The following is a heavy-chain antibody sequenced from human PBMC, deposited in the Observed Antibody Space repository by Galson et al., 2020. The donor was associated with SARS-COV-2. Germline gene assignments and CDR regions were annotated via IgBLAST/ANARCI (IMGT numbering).Heavy chain of an antibody. V-gene: IGHV3-23*01. J-gene: IGHJ6*02. CDR1: GFTFSSYA. D-gene: IGHD3-3*01. CDR2: ISGSGGST. CDR3: AKDLETYYDFWSGYGPLLYGMDV. Sequence: GGSLRLSCAASGFTFSSYAMSWVRQAPGKGLEWVSAISGSGGSTYYADSVKGRFTISRDNSKNTLYLQMNSLRAEDTAVYYCAKDLETYYDFWSGYGPLLYGMDVWGQGTTVTVSS.